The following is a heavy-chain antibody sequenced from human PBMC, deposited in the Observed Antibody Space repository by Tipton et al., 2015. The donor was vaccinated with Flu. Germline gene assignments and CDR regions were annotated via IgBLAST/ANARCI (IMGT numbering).Heavy chain of an antibody. CDR3: ARVRTSGYYFDF. Sequence: TLSLTCSVSGYSISSGYYWGWIRQAPEKGLEWIGSIYYSGITYYSSSLKSRVTISPDTSKNQISLRLSSVTVADTAVYYCARVRTSGYYFDFWGQGALVTVSS. CDR1: GYSISSGYY. J-gene: IGHJ4*02. V-gene: IGHV4-38-2*02. D-gene: IGHD6-19*01. CDR2: IYYSGIT.